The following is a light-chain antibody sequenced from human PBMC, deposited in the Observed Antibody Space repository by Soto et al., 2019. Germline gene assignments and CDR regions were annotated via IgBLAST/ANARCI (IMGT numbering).Light chain of an antibody. CDR1: QSVSSY. Sequence: IVLTQSPGTLSLSPGERANLSCRAGQSVSSYLAWYQQKPGQDPRLLIYDASNRATGIPARFSGSGSGTDFNLTISRLETEDFAVYYCQQRSNWTFTFGQGTKLEIK. V-gene: IGKV3-11*01. J-gene: IGKJ1*01. CDR2: DAS. CDR3: QQRSNWTFT.